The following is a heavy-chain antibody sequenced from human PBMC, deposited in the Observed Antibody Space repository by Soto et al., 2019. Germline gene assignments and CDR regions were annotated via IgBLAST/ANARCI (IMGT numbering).Heavy chain of an antibody. D-gene: IGHD6-13*01. CDR2: IKQDGNEK. J-gene: IGHJ4*02. Sequence: GGSLRLSCAVSGFTFSDYWMSWVRQAPGKGLEWVANIKQDGNEKYYVDSVKGRFTISRDNAKNSLYLQMNSLRAEDTAVYYCAKLGVRVAANGIDYWGQGTLVTVSS. CDR1: GFTFSDYW. CDR3: AKLGVRVAANGIDY. V-gene: IGHV3-7*01.